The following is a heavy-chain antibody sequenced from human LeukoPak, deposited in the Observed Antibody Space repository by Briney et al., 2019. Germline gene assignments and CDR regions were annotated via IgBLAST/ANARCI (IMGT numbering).Heavy chain of an antibody. J-gene: IGHJ4*02. CDR2: ISAYNGNI. D-gene: IGHD3-10*01. CDR1: GYTFTSYG. CDR3: ARDGEGSTGVYNF. V-gene: IGHV1-18*01. Sequence: ASVKVSCTTAGYTFTSYGINWVRQAPGQGLEWMGWISAYNGNINYAQKVQGRVTMTTDTSTSTAYMELRSLRSDDTAVYYCARDGEGSTGVYNFWGQGTLVTVSS.